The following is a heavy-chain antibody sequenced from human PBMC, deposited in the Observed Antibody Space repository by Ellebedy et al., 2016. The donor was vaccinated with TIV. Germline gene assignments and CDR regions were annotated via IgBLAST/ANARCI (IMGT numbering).Heavy chain of an antibody. J-gene: IGHJ3*02. CDR3: ATSSRGWGYDAFDI. CDR2: SYKSGNT. Sequence: PGGSLRLSCAASGVSVSSSDMGWVRQAPGKGLEWVSVSYKSGNTHNAESVKGRFTTSRDNSKNTLDLQMNSLRADDTAVYYCATSSRGWGYDAFDIWGQGTMVTVSS. CDR1: GVSVSSSD. V-gene: IGHV3-53*01. D-gene: IGHD6-19*01.